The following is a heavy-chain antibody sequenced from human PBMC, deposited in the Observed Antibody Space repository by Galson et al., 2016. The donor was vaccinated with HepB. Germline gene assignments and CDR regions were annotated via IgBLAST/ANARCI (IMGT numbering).Heavy chain of an antibody. Sequence: QVQLQESGPGLVKPSQTLSLTCTVSGDSISSYCWSWMRQPAGKGLKWIGRICTSGRIISHPALKSRVTMSIDTSKNQFSLKLRSVTAADTAVYYCAREITGWPKDYFDSWGQGTLLTVSS. V-gene: IGHV4-4*07. CDR2: ICTSGRI. J-gene: IGHJ4*02. CDR3: AREITGWPKDYFDS. D-gene: IGHD1-20*01. CDR1: GDSISSYC.